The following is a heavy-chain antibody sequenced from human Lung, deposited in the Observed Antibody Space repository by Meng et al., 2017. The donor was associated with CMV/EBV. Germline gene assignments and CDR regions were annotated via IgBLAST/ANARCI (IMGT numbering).Heavy chain of an antibody. CDR3: ARPPYYYDSSPHHRSNYFEY. V-gene: IGHV4-34*01. CDR2: IHHRGHS. Sequence: SXTXSPXCGVYGGSSSDYYWSWTRQLPGRGLEWIGEIHHRGHSNYNPSLKSRVSVAIDTSTSQFSLKLTSVTVADTAVYYCARPPYYYDSSPHHRSNYFEYWXQGAXVNGAS. J-gene: IGHJ4*03. D-gene: IGHD3-22*01. CDR1: GGSSSDYY.